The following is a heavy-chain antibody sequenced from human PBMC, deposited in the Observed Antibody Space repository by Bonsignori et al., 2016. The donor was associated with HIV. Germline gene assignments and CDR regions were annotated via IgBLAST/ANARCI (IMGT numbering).Heavy chain of an antibody. V-gene: IGHV3-23*01. J-gene: IGHJ3*02. Sequence: GESLKISCAASGFTFSSYAMSWVRQAPGKGLEWVSAISGSGVSTYYADSVKGRFTISRDNSKNTLYLQMNSLRAEDTAVYYCAKDFSGYPRRAFDIWGQGTMVTVSS. CDR3: AKDFSGYPRRAFDI. D-gene: IGHD5-12*01. CDR1: GFTFSSYA. CDR2: ISGSGVST.